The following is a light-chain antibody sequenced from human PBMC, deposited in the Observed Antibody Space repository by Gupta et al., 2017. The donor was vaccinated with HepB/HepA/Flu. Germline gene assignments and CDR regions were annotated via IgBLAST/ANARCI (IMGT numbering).Light chain of an antibody. V-gene: IGKV3-15*01. CDR2: GTS. CDR3: QQYNNWPPFS. CDR1: QSVGSN. Sequence: EIVMTQSPATLSVSPGERATLSCRAGQSVGSNLAWYQHKPGQAPRLLIYGTSTRDTGIPARFSGSGSGKEFTLTISSRQSEDFAIYYCQQYNNWPPFSFGHGTKVDIK. J-gene: IGKJ3*01.